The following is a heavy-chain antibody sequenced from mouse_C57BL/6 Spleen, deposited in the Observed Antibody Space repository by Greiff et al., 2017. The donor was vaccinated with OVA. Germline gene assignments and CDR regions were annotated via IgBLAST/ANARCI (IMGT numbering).Heavy chain of an antibody. CDR3: AKHGNYDAMEY. CDR1: GFSLTSYG. V-gene: IGHV2-9*01. Sequence: QVQLKESGPGLVAPSQSLSITCTASGFSLTSYGVDWVRQPPGKGLEWLGVIWGGGSTNYNSALMSRLSISKDNSKSQDFLNMNRVYDDDAVMYYCAKHGNYDAMEYWGQGTSVTVSA. CDR2: IWGGGST. D-gene: IGHD2-1*01. J-gene: IGHJ4*01.